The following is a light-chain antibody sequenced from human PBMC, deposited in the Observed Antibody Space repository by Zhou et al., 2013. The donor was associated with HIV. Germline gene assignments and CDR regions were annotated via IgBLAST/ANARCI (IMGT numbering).Light chain of an antibody. CDR1: EDINKY. J-gene: IGKJ4*01. CDR3: QRYNSEPPLT. V-gene: IGKV1-27*01. CDR2: GGS. Sequence: DIEMTQSPSSLSAFVGDRVTITCRASEDINKYLAWYQVRPGRVPKLLMYGGSTLVSGVPSRFRGGGSGTEFTLTISSLQPEDVATYYCQRYNSEPPLTFGGGTTVDIK.